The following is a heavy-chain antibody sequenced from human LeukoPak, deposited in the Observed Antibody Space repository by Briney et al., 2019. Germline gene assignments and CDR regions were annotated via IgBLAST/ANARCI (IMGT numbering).Heavy chain of an antibody. V-gene: IGHV3-7*01. Sequence: GGSLRLSCAASGFSFSSYWMTWVRQAPGKGLEWVANIKQDGTEKYSVDSVKGRFTISRDNAKNSLYLQMNSVRAEDTAVYYCAYYHVNEEPPAFWGQGTLVTVSS. CDR3: AYYHVNEEPPAF. J-gene: IGHJ4*02. CDR1: GFSFSSYW. D-gene: IGHD1-1*01. CDR2: IKQDGTEK.